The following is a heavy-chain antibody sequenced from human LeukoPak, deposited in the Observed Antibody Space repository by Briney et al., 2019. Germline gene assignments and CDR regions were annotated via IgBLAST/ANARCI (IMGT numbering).Heavy chain of an antibody. Sequence: GGSLRLSCAASGFIFSNYAMSWVRQAPGKGLEWVSGFSGSGDHTYYADSVKGRFTISRDNSKNTLYLQMNNLRAGDTAVYYCARRGRYYPFDYWGQGTLVTVSS. CDR1: GFIFSNYA. CDR3: ARRGRYYPFDY. J-gene: IGHJ4*02. V-gene: IGHV3-23*01. D-gene: IGHD1-26*01. CDR2: FSGSGDHT.